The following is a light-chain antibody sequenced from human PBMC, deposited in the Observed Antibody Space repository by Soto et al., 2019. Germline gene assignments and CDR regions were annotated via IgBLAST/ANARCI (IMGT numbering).Light chain of an antibody. V-gene: IGKV3-15*01. J-gene: IGKJ5*01. CDR3: QQYDNWTIT. Sequence: EIVMTQFPATLSVSPGERATLSCRASQSVSSNLAWHQQKPGQAPRLLIYGASTRATGIPARFNGSGSGTEFTLTISSLQSEDFAVYYCQQYDNWTITFGQGTRLEIK. CDR2: GAS. CDR1: QSVSSN.